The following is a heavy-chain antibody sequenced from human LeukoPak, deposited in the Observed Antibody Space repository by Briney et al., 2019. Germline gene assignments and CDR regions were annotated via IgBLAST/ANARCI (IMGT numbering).Heavy chain of an antibody. V-gene: IGHV3-7*01. J-gene: IGHJ4*02. D-gene: IGHD6-13*01. CDR1: GFTFSSYW. Sequence: GGSLRLSCAASGFTFSSYWMTWVRQAPGKGLEWVANIKRDGSVGYYVDSVRGRFIISRDNAGNSLYLQMNSLRVEDTAVYYWTPKLVAAAGDHWGQGTLLIVSS. CDR3: TPKLVAAAGDH. CDR2: IKRDGSVG.